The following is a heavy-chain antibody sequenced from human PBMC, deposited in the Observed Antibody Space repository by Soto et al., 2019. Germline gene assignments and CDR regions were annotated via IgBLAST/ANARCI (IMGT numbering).Heavy chain of an antibody. CDR2: ISYDGSNK. V-gene: IGHV3-30*18. CDR3: AKDLLVLRFLEWSFDY. CDR1: GFTFSSYG. J-gene: IGHJ4*02. Sequence: PGGSLRLSCAASGFTFSSYGMHWVRQAPGKGLEWVAVISYDGSNKYYADSVKGRFTISRDNSKNTLYPQMNSLRAEDTAVYYCAKDLLVLRFLEWSFDYWGQGTLVTVS. D-gene: IGHD3-3*01.